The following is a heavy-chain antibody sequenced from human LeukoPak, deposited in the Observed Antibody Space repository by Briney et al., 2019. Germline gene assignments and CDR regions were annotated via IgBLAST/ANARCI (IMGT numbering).Heavy chain of an antibody. CDR2: IFYSGST. CDR1: GGSISTSSYY. J-gene: IGHJ6*03. CDR3: ARSENSGSYSLYYYYYMDV. D-gene: IGHD1-26*01. Sequence: SETLSLTCTVSGGSISTSSYYWGWVRQPPGKGLEWIGNIFYSGSTYYNPSLKSRVTMSVDTSKNQFSLKLSSVTAADTAVYYCARSENSGSYSLYYYYYMDVWGKGTTVTISS. V-gene: IGHV4-39*07.